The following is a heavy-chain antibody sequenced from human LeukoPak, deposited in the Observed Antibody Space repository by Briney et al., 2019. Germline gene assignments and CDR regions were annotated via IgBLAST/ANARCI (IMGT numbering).Heavy chain of an antibody. CDR1: GYTFTSYG. D-gene: IGHD3-16*01. Sequence: ASVKVSCKASGYTFTSYGISWVRQAPGQGLEWMGWISAYNGNTNYAQKLQGRDTMTTDTSTSTAYMELRSLRSDDTAVYYCARYDVRYYYYYGMDVWGQGTTVTVSS. V-gene: IGHV1-18*01. CDR2: ISAYNGNT. J-gene: IGHJ6*02. CDR3: ARYDVRYYYYYGMDV.